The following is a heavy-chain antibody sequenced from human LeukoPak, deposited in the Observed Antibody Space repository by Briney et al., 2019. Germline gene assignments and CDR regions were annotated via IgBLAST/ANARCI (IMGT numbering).Heavy chain of an antibody. CDR1: GGSISGNSYY. J-gene: IGHJ3*02. CDR2: IYYSGST. Sequence: PSETLSLTCAVSGGSISGNSYYWGWIRQPPGKGLEWIGSIYYSGSTYYNPSLKSRVTISVDTSKNQLSLKLNSVTAADTAVYYCARDTGYYDILTGYQHDAFDIWGQGTMVTVSS. D-gene: IGHD3-9*01. V-gene: IGHV4-39*07. CDR3: ARDTGYYDILTGYQHDAFDI.